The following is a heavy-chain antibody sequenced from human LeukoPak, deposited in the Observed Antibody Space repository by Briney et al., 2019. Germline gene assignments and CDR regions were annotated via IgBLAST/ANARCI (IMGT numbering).Heavy chain of an antibody. V-gene: IGHV4-61*02. D-gene: IGHD1-26*01. J-gene: IGHJ4*02. CDR2: ISATGST. Sequence: SETLSLTCTVSGGSISSGSDYWSWIRQPAGKRLEWIGRISATGSTNSNPSLKSRVTISVDTSKSQFSLKLTSVTAADTAVYFCARLNTGSYWGGFDYWGQGTLVTVSS. CDR3: ARLNTGSYWGGFDY. CDR1: GGSISSGSDY.